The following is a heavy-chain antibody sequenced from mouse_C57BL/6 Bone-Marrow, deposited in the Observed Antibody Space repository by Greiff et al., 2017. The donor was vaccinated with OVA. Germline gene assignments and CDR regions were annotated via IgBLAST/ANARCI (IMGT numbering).Heavy chain of an antibody. D-gene: IGHD3-2*02. J-gene: IGHJ3*01. Sequence: VQLQQSGAELARPGASVKLSCKASGYTFTSYGISWVKQRTGQGLEWIGEIYPRSGNTYYNEKFKGKATLTADKSSSTAYMELRSLTSEDSAVYFCARSLDSSEFAYWGQGTLVTVSA. CDR3: ARSLDSSEFAY. CDR1: GYTFTSYG. V-gene: IGHV1-81*01. CDR2: IYPRSGNT.